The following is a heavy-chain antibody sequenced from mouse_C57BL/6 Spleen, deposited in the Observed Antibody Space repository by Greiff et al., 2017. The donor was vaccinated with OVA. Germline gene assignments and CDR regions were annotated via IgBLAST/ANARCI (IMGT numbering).Heavy chain of an antibody. D-gene: IGHD4-1*01. CDR3: ARLDWDFDY. CDR2: ISSGGSYT. V-gene: IGHV5-6*01. CDR1: GFTFSSYG. Sequence: EVKLVESGGDLVKPGGSLKLSCAASGFTFSSYGMSWVRQTPDKRLEWVATISSGGSYTYYPDSVKGRFTISRDNAKNTLYLQMSSLKSEDTAMYYCARLDWDFDYWGQGTTLTVSS. J-gene: IGHJ2*01.